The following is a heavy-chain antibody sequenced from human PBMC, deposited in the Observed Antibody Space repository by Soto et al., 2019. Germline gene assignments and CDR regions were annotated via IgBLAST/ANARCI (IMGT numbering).Heavy chain of an antibody. V-gene: IGHV1-69*13. CDR3: ARPDDSSGHQFDD. D-gene: IGHD3-22*01. CDR2: IIPIFGTA. J-gene: IGHJ4*02. Sequence: GASVKVSCKASGGTFSSYAISWVRHATGQGLEWRGGIIPIFGTANYAQTFQGRVTITADESTSTASMELSIMRSEDTAVYYCARPDDSSGHQFDDWGQGTLVT. CDR1: GGTFSSYA.